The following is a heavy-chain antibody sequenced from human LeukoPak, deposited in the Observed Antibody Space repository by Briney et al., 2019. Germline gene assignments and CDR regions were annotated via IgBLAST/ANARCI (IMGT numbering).Heavy chain of an antibody. Sequence: SETPSLTCTVSGGSISSYYWSWIRQPPGEGLEWIGHIYYSGSTNYNPSLKSRVTISVDTSKNQFSLRLSSVTAADTAVYYCARRAPYSYEWSTLDYWGQG. V-gene: IGHV4-59*08. J-gene: IGHJ4*02. CDR3: ARRAPYSYEWSTLDY. CDR2: IYYSGST. D-gene: IGHD5-18*01. CDR1: GGSISSYY.